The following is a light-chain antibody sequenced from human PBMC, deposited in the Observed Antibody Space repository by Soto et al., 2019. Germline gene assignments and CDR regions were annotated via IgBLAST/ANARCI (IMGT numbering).Light chain of an antibody. CDR2: DAS. CDR3: QQYNSYSWT. J-gene: IGKJ1*01. CDR1: QSVTIW. V-gene: IGKV1-5*01. Sequence: DIQMTQSPSTLSASVGDRVTISCRASQSVTIWLAWYQQKPGKAPKLLIFDASSLESGVPSRFSGSGSATEFTLTISSLQPDDFATYYCQQYNSYSWTFGQGTKVEIK.